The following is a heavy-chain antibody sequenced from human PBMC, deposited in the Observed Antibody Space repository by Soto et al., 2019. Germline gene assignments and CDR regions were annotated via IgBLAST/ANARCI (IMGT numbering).Heavy chain of an antibody. Sequence: ASVKVSCKVSGYTLTELSMHWVRQAPGKGLEWMGGFDPEDGETIYAQKFQGRVTMTEDTSTDTAYMELSSLRSEDTAVYYCATDFSNPHVPAAIHYYYGMDVWGQGTTVTVSS. D-gene: IGHD2-2*02. J-gene: IGHJ6*02. CDR3: ATDFSNPHVPAAIHYYYGMDV. CDR2: FDPEDGET. V-gene: IGHV1-24*01. CDR1: GYTLTELS.